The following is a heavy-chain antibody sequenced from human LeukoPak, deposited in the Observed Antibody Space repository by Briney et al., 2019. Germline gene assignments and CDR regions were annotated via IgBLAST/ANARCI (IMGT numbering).Heavy chain of an antibody. CDR3: ARDRGGSGPTTTDY. CDR2: INTDGSST. CDR1: GLTFSTSW. J-gene: IGHJ4*02. Sequence: GGSLRLSCAASGLTFSTSWMHWVRQVPGKGLVWVSRINTDGSSTIYADSVMGRFTISRDNAKNTLYLQMNSLRAEDTAVYYCARDRGGSGPTTTDYWGQGTLVTVSS. V-gene: IGHV3-74*01. D-gene: IGHD6-19*01.